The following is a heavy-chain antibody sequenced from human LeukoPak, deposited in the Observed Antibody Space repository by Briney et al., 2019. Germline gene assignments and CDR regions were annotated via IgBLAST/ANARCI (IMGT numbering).Heavy chain of an antibody. Sequence: SETLSLTCGVSVGSINSGNWWTWVRQSPGKGLEWIGEIYRSGSTNYKSSLKSRVTMSMDKSKNQFSLKLNSVTAADTAVYYCARWYSGWFDYWGQGTLVTVSS. V-gene: IGHV4/OR15-8*01. J-gene: IGHJ4*02. CDR2: IYRSGST. CDR1: VGSINSGNW. CDR3: ARWYSGWFDY. D-gene: IGHD6-19*01.